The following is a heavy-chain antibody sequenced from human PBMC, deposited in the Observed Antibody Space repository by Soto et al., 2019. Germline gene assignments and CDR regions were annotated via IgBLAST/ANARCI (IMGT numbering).Heavy chain of an antibody. D-gene: IGHD5-18*01. CDR2: INHSGST. CDR1: GGSFSGYY. CDR3: ARDSPSGRFGDTASDY. V-gene: IGHV4-34*01. J-gene: IGHJ4*02. Sequence: PSETLSLTCAVYGGSFSGYYWSWIRQPPGKGQEWIGEINHSGSTNYNPSLKSRGTISVDTSKNQFSLKLSSVTAADTAVYYCARDSPSGRFGDTASDYWGQGTLVTVSS.